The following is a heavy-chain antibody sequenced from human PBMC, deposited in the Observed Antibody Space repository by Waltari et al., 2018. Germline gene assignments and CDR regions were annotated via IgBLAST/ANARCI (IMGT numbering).Heavy chain of an antibody. D-gene: IGHD6-6*01. CDR1: GGSSSSHY. J-gene: IGHJ4*02. CDR2: IYYSGST. Sequence: QVQLQESGPGLVKPSATLSLTCTVSGGSSSSHYWSWIRQPPGKGLEWIGYIYYSGSTNYNPSLKSRVTISVDTSKNQFSLKLSSVTAADTAVYYCARFEYSSSAALNYWGQGTLVTVSS. CDR3: ARFEYSSSAALNY. V-gene: IGHV4-59*11.